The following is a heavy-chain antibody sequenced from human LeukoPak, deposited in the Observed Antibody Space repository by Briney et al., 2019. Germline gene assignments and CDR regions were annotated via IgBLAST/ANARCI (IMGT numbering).Heavy chain of an antibody. Sequence: SETLPLTCTVSGGSISSYYWSWIRQPPGKGLEWIGYIYYSGSTNYNPSLKSRVTISVDTSKNQFSLKLSSVTAADTAVYYCARSNGVVTATPSDPVVSFDIWGQGTMVTVSS. CDR1: GGSISSYY. CDR2: IYYSGST. CDR3: ARSNGVVTATPSDPVVSFDI. D-gene: IGHD2-21*02. J-gene: IGHJ3*02. V-gene: IGHV4-59*08.